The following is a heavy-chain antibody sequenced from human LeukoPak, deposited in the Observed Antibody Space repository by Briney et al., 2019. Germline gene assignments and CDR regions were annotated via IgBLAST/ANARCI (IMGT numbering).Heavy chain of an antibody. Sequence: SETLSLTCSVSGGSIYSSTYYWGWIRQPPGKGLEWIGSIYYDGKTYYNPSLKSRVTISVDKSKNQFSLKLSSVTAADTAVYYCAREVPSSGWYQRPWFDPWGQGTLVTVSS. V-gene: IGHV4-39*07. CDR1: GGSIYSSTYY. CDR3: AREVPSSGWYQRPWFDP. D-gene: IGHD6-19*01. CDR2: IYYDGKT. J-gene: IGHJ5*02.